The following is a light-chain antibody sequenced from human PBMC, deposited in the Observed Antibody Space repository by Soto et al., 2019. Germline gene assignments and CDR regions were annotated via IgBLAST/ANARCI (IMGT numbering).Light chain of an antibody. Sequence: DIRLTKSPPFWPASLEDEFTIPSRPIRAISSNLAWYQQKPGKAPKLLIYAASTLQSGVPSRFSGSGSGTEFTLTISSLQPEDFATYYCQQLNSYPPTFGQGTKVEIK. CDR2: AAS. J-gene: IGKJ1*01. CDR1: RAISSN. V-gene: IGKV1-9*01. CDR3: QQLNSYPPT.